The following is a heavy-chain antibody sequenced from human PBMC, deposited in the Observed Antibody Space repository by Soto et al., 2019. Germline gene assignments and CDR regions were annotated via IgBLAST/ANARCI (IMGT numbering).Heavy chain of an antibody. CDR2: IIPILGIA. CDR3: ATPQDYDGCLDS. D-gene: IGHD3-22*01. J-gene: IGHJ4*02. Sequence: GASVKVSCKASGGTFSSYTISWVRQAPGQGLEWMGRIIPILGIANYAQKFQGRVTITADKSTSTAYMELSSLRSEDTAVYYCATPQDYDGCLDSWGQGTLVTVSS. CDR1: GGTFSSYT. V-gene: IGHV1-69*02.